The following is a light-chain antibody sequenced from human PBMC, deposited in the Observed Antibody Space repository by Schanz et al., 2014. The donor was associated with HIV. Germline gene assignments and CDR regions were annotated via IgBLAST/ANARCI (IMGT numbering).Light chain of an antibody. J-gene: IGKJ4*01. V-gene: IGKV3-11*01. Sequence: EIVLTQSPATLSLSPGERATLSCRASQSVSRHLAWYQQKPGQAPRLLIYDASNRATGIPARFSGSGSGTDFTLTISSLEPEDFAVYYCQQYGNSPLTFGGGTKVEIK. CDR3: QQYGNSPLT. CDR1: QSVSRH. CDR2: DAS.